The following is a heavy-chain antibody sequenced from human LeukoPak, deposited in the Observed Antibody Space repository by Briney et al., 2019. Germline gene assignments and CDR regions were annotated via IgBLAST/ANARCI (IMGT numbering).Heavy chain of an antibody. J-gene: IGHJ4*02. CDR1: GFTFSDYY. CDR3: ARDGDYRGLYSSGWYDY. V-gene: IGHV3-11*01. D-gene: IGHD6-19*01. CDR2: ISSSGSTI. Sequence: GGSLRLSCAASGFTFSDYYMSWIRQAPGKGLEWVSYISSSGSTIYYADSVKGRSTISRDNAKNSLYPQMNSLRAEDTAVYYCARDGDYRGLYSSGWYDYWGQGTLVTVSS.